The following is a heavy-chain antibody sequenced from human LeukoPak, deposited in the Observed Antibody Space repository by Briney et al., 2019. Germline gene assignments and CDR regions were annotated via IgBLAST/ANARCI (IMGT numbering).Heavy chain of an antibody. CDR2: ISSSGSTI. CDR1: GHTFRSYQ. Sequence: PGGSLTLSCAASGHTFRSYQVNWLRQAPGKGLEWVSYISSSGSTILYADPVKARFPISRDNAKNSPYMQLNRQIANDTAVYYSAKAFRIAAALNDGMDVWGQGTTVTVSS. D-gene: IGHD6-13*01. CDR3: AKAFRIAAALNDGMDV. V-gene: IGHV3-48*03. J-gene: IGHJ6*02.